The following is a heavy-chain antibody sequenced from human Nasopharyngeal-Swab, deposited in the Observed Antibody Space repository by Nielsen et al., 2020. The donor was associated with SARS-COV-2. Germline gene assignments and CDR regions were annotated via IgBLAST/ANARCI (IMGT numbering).Heavy chain of an antibody. J-gene: IGHJ4*02. Sequence: PGKGLEWIGEINHSGSTNYNPSLKSRVTISVDTSKNQFSLKLSSVTAADTAVYYCASHPAGGGGGDYWGQGTLVTVSS. CDR3: ASHPAGGGGGDY. CDR2: INHSGST. V-gene: IGHV4-34*01. D-gene: IGHD2-21*01.